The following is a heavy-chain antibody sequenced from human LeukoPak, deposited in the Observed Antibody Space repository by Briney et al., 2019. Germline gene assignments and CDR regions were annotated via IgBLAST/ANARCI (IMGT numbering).Heavy chain of an antibody. V-gene: IGHV1-2*02. CDR3: ARSHNEAAAIPGCAFDI. CDR1: GYTFTGYY. J-gene: IGHJ3*02. Sequence: ASVKVSCKASGYTFTGYYMHWVRQAPGQGLEWMGWINPNSGGTNYAQKFQGRVTMTRDTSISTAYMELSRLRSDDTAVYYCARSHNEAAAIPGCAFDIWGQGTMVTVSS. D-gene: IGHD2-2*02. CDR2: INPNSGGT.